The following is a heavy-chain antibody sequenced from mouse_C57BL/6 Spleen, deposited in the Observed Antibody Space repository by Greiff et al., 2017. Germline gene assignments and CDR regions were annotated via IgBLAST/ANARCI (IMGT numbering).Heavy chain of an antibody. V-gene: IGHV1-53*01. Sequence: QVQLQQPGTELVKPGASVKLSCKASGYTFTSYWMHWVKQRPGQGLEWIGNINPSNGGTNYNEKFKGKATLTVDKSSSTAYMQLSSLPSEDSAVYYCARGGVDGYYVEAMDYWGQGTSVTVSS. J-gene: IGHJ4*01. CDR2: INPSNGGT. CDR1: GYTFTSYW. D-gene: IGHD2-3*01. CDR3: ARGGVDGYYVEAMDY.